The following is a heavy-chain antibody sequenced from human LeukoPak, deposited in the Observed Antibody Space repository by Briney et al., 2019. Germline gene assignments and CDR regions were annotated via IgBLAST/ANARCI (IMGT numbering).Heavy chain of an antibody. J-gene: IGHJ5*02. CDR2: IDPSDSYT. CDR1: GYSFTSYW. CDR3: ARHTQNYGSGSYYWFDP. Sequence: GESLKISCKGSGYSFTSYWISWVRQMPGKGLEWMGRIDPSDSYTNYSPSFQGHVTISADKSISTAYLQWSSLKASDTAMYYCARHTQNYGSGSYYWFDPWGQGTLVTVSS. D-gene: IGHD3-10*01. V-gene: IGHV5-10-1*01.